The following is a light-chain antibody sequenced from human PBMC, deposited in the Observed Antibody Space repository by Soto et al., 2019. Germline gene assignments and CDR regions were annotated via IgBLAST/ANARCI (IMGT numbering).Light chain of an antibody. J-gene: IGKJ1*01. V-gene: IGKV3-11*01. CDR1: QSVSVNS. CDR2: DAS. Sequence: EIVLSQSPGTLSLSPGERATLSCRASQSVSVNSLAWYQQKGGQAPRLLIYDASNRATGIPASFSGSGSGTDFTLTISSLEPEDFAVYYCQQRSNWPRTFGQGTKVDIK. CDR3: QQRSNWPRT.